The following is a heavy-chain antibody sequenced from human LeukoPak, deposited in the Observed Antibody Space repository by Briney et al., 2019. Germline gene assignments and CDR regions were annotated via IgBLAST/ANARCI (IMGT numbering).Heavy chain of an antibody. CDR2: IYYSGST. D-gene: IGHD4-23*01. V-gene: IGHV4-59*11. J-gene: IGHJ5*02. CDR3: ARGALTTVVTTYNWFDP. CDR1: GGSISSHY. Sequence: SETLSLTCTVSGGSISSHYWSWIRQPPGKGLEWIGYIYYSGSTNYNPSLKSRVTISVDTSKNQFSLKLSSVTAADTAVYYCARGALTTVVTTYNWFDPWGRGTLVTVSS.